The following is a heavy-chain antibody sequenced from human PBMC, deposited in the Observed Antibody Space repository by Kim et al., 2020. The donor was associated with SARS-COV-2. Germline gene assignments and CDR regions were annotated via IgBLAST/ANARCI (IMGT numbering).Heavy chain of an antibody. Sequence: SETLSLTCTVSGGSVSSGSYYWSWIRQPPGKGLEWIGYIYYSGSTNYNPSLKSRVTISVDTSKNQFSLKLSSVTAADTAVYYCARRARYCSGGSCYFEYYFDYWGQGTLVTVSS. V-gene: IGHV4-61*01. CDR3: ARRARYCSGGSCYFEYYFDY. D-gene: IGHD2-15*01. J-gene: IGHJ4*02. CDR1: GGSVSSGSYY. CDR2: IYYSGST.